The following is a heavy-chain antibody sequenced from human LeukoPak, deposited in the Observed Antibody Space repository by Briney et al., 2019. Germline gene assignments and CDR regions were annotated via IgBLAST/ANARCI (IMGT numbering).Heavy chain of an antibody. CDR2: ISYDGSNK. D-gene: IGHD1-26*01. CDR1: GFTFSSYA. Sequence: GGSLRLSCAASGFTFSSYAMHWVRQAPGKGLEWVAVISYDGSNKYYADSVKGRFTISRDNSKNTLYLQMNSLRAEDTAVYYCARDSDPIVRATLADYWGQGTLATVSS. CDR3: ARDSDPIVRATLADY. J-gene: IGHJ4*02. V-gene: IGHV3-30*04.